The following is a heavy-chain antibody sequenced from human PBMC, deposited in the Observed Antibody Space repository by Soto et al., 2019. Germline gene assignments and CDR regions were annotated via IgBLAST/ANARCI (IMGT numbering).Heavy chain of an antibody. CDR2: IIPIFGTA. Sequence: QVQLVQSGSEVKKPGSSVKVSCKASVGTFSSYAISWVRQAPGQGLEWMGGIIPIFGTANYAQKFQGRVTITADESTSTAYMELSSLRSEDTAVYYCVSQYSSSWYTPKLANWFDPWGQGTLVTGSS. CDR3: VSQYSSSWYTPKLANWFDP. CDR1: VGTFSSYA. J-gene: IGHJ5*02. D-gene: IGHD6-13*01. V-gene: IGHV1-69*01.